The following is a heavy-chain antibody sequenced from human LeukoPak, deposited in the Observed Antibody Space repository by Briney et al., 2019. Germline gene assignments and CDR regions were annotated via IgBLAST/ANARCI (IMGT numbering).Heavy chain of an antibody. CDR1: GYPPLSYK. CDR3: ARDPPRTSLDY. V-gene: IGHV3-48*03. D-gene: IGHD2-2*01. Sequence: GGALKLTSAAWGYPPLSYKMNWVGQAPRKGLEWVSYISSSGSTIYYADSVTGRFTISRDNAKNSLYLQMNSLRAEDTAVYYCARDPPRTSLDYWGQGTLVTVSS. J-gene: IGHJ4*02. CDR2: ISSSGSTI.